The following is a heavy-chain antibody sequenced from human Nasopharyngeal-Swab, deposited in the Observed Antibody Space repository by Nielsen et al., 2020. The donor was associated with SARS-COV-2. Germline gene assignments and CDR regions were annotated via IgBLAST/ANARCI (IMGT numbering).Heavy chain of an antibody. D-gene: IGHD6-13*01. CDR3: ARKGEYSSTWGAFDM. Sequence: GGSLRLSCAASGFIFDDYGMSWVRQAPGKGLQWVSGINWNGGGTGYADSVKGRFTISRDNAKNSLYLQMNSLRGEDTALYYCARKGEYSSTWGAFDMWGQGTMVTASS. V-gene: IGHV3-20*04. CDR1: GFIFDDYG. CDR2: INWNGGGT. J-gene: IGHJ3*02.